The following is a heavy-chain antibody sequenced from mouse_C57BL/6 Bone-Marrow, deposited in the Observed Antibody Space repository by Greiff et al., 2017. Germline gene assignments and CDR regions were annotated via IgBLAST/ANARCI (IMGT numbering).Heavy chain of an antibody. D-gene: IGHD1-1*01. CDR3: AGYYYGSSFDY. V-gene: IGHV1-64*01. CDR2: IHPNSGST. Sequence: VQLQQSGAELVKPGASVKLSCKASGYTFTSYWMHWVKQRPGQGLEWIGMIHPNSGSTNYNEKFKSKATMTVDKSSSTAYMQLSSLTSEDSAVYCGAGYYYGSSFDYWGQGTTLTVSS. J-gene: IGHJ2*01. CDR1: GYTFTSYW.